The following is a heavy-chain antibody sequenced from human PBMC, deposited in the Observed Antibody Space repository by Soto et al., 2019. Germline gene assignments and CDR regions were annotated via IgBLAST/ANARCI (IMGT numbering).Heavy chain of an antibody. CDR3: ARELIPGGDFDY. J-gene: IGHJ4*02. Sequence: GGSLRLSCAASGFPFSSYGMHWVRQAPGKGLEWVAVLWHDGSNKNYADSVRGRFTISRDNSKNTLYLQMNSLRAEDTALYYCARELIPGGDFDYWGQGTLVTVSS. V-gene: IGHV3-33*01. CDR2: LWHDGSNK. CDR1: GFPFSSYG. D-gene: IGHD3-16*01.